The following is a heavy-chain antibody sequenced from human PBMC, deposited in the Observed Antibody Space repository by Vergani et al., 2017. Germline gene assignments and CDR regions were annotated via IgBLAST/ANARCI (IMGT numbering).Heavy chain of an antibody. CDR3: VGRPWLLSKDALDS. V-gene: IGHV3-72*01. J-gene: IGHJ3*02. Sequence: EVQLVESGGGLVQPGGSLRLSCAASGFTFSDHYMDWVRQAPGKGLEWVGRTRNKANSYTTEYAASVKGRFTISRDDSKNSLYLQMNRLKTEDTAVYYCVGRPWLLSKDALDSWRQARLV. CDR1: GFTFSDHY. CDR2: TRNKANSYTT. D-gene: IGHD3-3*01.